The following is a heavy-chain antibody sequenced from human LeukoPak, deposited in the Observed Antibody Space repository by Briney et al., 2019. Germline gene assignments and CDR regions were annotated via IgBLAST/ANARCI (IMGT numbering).Heavy chain of an antibody. V-gene: IGHV3-48*04. CDR2: ITNSSSTI. CDR3: TTAKNDH. Sequence: GGSLRLSCAASGFTFSRYSMNWVRQAPGKGLEWVSYITNSSSTIFYADSVKGRFTISRDNAKNSLYLQMSSLRAEGTAVYYCTTAKNDHWGQGTLVTVSS. CDR1: GFTFSRYS. J-gene: IGHJ4*02.